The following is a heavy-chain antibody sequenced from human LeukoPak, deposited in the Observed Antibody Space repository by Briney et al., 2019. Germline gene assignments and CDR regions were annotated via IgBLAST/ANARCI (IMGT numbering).Heavy chain of an antibody. CDR2: VYPGDSDT. J-gene: IGHJ4*02. CDR3: ARRSGNYYYDY. V-gene: IGHV5-51*01. CDR1: EYSFTTYW. D-gene: IGHD1-26*01. Sequence: GESLKISCKGSEYSFTTYWIGWVRRMPGKGLEWMGIVYPGDSDTRYSPSFQGQVTISADKSISTAYLQWSGLKASDTAIYYCARRSGNYYYDYWGQGTLVTVSS.